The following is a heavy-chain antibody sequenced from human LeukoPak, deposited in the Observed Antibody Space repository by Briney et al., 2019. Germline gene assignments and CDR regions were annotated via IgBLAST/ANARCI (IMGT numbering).Heavy chain of an antibody. CDR2: INPNSGGT. Sequence: ASVKVSCKASGYTFTSYYMHWVRQAPGQGLEWMGWINPNSGGTNYAQKFQGRVTMTRDTSISTAYMELSRLRSDDTAVYYCARPSGPNCSSTSCPNWFDPWGQGTLVTVSS. V-gene: IGHV1-2*02. D-gene: IGHD2-2*01. J-gene: IGHJ5*02. CDR1: GYTFTSYY. CDR3: ARPSGPNCSSTSCPNWFDP.